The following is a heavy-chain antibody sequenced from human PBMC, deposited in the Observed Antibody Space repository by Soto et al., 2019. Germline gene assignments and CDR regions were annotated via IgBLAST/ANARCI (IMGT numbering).Heavy chain of an antibody. V-gene: IGHV4-31*03. CDR3: ASASYRSHNYRDN. CDR2: IYYSGNT. CDR1: GGSITTGGYY. J-gene: IGHJ4*02. Sequence: SETLSLTCSVSGGSITTGGYYWSWIRQHPGKGLEWIGYIYYSGNTYYNPSLKSRVTISLDTSKNQFSLKLSSVTAADTVVYYCASASYRSHNYRDNRGKGTMVTVSS. D-gene: IGHD4-4*01.